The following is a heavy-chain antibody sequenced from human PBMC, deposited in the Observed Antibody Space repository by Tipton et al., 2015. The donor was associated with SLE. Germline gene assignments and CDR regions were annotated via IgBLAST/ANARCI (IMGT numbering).Heavy chain of an antibody. CDR2: ISSGGST. D-gene: IGHD3-3*01. V-gene: IGHV4-39*07. Sequence: TLSLTCTFSGDSSISSGFFWGWIRQAPGKELEWIGSISSGGSTSYNPSLNSRLTISLDTSKNQFSLRLTSVTAADTAVYYCARHEWKIAVDYWGQGILVTVSS. CDR1: GDSSISSGFF. CDR3: ARHEWKIAVDY. J-gene: IGHJ4*02.